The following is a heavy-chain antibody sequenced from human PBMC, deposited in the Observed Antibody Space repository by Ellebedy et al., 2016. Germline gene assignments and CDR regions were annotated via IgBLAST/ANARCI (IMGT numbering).Heavy chain of an antibody. J-gene: IGHJ5*02. Sequence: ASVKVSCKASGYTFTSYGISWVRQAPGQGLEWMGWISAYNGNTNYAQKLQGRVTMTTGTSTSTAYMELRSLRSDDTAVYYCARDPVEMATITVGYNWFDPWGQGTLVTVSS. CDR2: ISAYNGNT. V-gene: IGHV1-18*01. CDR1: GYTFTSYG. D-gene: IGHD5-24*01. CDR3: ARDPVEMATITVGYNWFDP.